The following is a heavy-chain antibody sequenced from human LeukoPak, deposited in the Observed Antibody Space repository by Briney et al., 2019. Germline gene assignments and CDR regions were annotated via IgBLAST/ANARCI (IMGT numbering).Heavy chain of an antibody. D-gene: IGHD2-2*02. CDR2: IWHDGSNK. J-gene: IGHJ4*02. Sequence: GRSLRLSCAASGFTFSNYGMHWVRQAPGKGLEWVAVIWHDGSNKYYADSVKGRFTISRDNSKNTLYLQMNSLRAEDTAVYYCAKGGCSSTSCYRPNDYWGQGTLVTVSS. CDR3: AKGGCSSTSCYRPNDY. CDR1: GFTFSNYG. V-gene: IGHV3-33*06.